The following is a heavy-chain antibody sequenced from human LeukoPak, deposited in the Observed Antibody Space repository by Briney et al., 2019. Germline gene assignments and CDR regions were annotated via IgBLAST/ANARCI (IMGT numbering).Heavy chain of an antibody. J-gene: IGHJ4*02. CDR1: GGSISNSSYY. D-gene: IGHD2-2*01. CDR3: ARDRGGVPSAKGAFYFDY. CDR2: FYNSGST. Sequence: PSETLSLTCTVSGGSISNSSYYWSWIRQPAGKGLEWIGRFYNSGSTNYNPSLKSRVTMSVDTSKNQFSLKLSSVAAADTAVYFCARDRGGVPSAKGAFYFDYWGQGTLVTVSS. V-gene: IGHV4-61*02.